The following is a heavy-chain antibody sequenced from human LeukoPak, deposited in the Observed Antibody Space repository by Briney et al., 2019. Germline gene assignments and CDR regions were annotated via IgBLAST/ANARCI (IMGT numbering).Heavy chain of an antibody. CDR1: GFTFRSYW. D-gene: IGHD3-10*02. Sequence: GSLRLSCEASGFTFRSYWMHWVRQAPGKGLVWVSRINGDGSSTSYADSVKGRFTISRDNAKNTLYLQMNSLRAEDSAVYYCAELGITMIGGVWGKGTTVTISS. CDR2: INGDGSST. CDR3: AELGITMIGGV. J-gene: IGHJ6*04. V-gene: IGHV3-74*01.